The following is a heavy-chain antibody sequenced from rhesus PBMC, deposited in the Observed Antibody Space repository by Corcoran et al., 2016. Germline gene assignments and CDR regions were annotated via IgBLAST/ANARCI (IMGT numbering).Heavy chain of an antibody. V-gene: IGHV1-111*02. CDR1: GYTFTDYY. J-gene: IGHJ4*01. D-gene: IGHD2-21*01. Sequence: EVQLVQSGAEVKKPGASVKISCKASGYTFTDYYVHWVRQAPGKGLEWMGRVDPEDGEAIHAQKFQDRVTFTAETSTDTAYMELSCLRSEDTAVYYCARRYCIGSDCYAYFDYWGQGVLVTVSS. CDR3: ARRYCIGSDCYAYFDY. CDR2: VDPEDGEA.